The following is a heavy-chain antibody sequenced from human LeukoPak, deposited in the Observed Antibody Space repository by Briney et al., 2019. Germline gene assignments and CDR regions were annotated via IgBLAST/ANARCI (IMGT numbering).Heavy chain of an antibody. Sequence: GGSLRLSCAASGFTFSSYEMNWVRQAPGKGLEWVSYISSSGSTIYYADSVKGRFTISRDNAKNSLYLQMNSLRAEDTAVYYCARPPYYGSGSYFDYWGQRTLVTVSS. CDR2: ISSSGSTI. D-gene: IGHD3-10*01. CDR3: ARPPYYGSGSYFDY. J-gene: IGHJ4*02. CDR1: GFTFSSYE. V-gene: IGHV3-48*03.